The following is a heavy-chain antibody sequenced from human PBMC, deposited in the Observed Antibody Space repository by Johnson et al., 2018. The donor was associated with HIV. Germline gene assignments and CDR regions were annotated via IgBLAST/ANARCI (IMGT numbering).Heavy chain of an antibody. J-gene: IGHJ3*02. CDR1: GFTVSSNY. V-gene: IGHV3-66*01. CDR3: ASYYSYGPDSFDI. D-gene: IGHD5-18*01. CDR2: IYSGGST. Sequence: LVQPGGSLRLSCAASGFTVSSNYMSWVRQAPGKGLEWVSVIYSGGSTYYADSVKGRFTISRDNSKNTLYLQMNSLRAEDTAVYYCASYYSYGPDSFDIWGQGTMVTVSS.